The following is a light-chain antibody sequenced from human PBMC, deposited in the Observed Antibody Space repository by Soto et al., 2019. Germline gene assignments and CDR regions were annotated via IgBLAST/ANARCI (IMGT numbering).Light chain of an antibody. CDR2: DND. CDR1: NSNIGNTF. CDR3: GAWDNRLNTFV. Sequence: QSVLTQPPSVSAAPGQKVTVSCSGSNSNIGNTFVSWYQKLPGAAPKLLISDNDKRPSGIPDRISGSKSGTSATLGITGLQTGDEADYYCGAWDNRLNTFVFGSGTKLTVL. J-gene: IGLJ1*01. V-gene: IGLV1-51*01.